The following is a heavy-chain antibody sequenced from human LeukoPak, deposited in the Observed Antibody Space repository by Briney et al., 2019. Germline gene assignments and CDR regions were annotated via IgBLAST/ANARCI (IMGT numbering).Heavy chain of an antibody. D-gene: IGHD2-21*02. CDR1: GYTFTSYD. CDR2: MNPNSGNT. J-gene: IGHJ4*02. V-gene: IGHV1-8*03. Sequence: ASVKVSCKASGYTFTSYDINWVRQATGQGLEWMGWMNPNSGNTGYAQKFQGRVTITRNTSISTAYMELSSLRSEDTAVYYCASSYCGGDCYSDYWGQGTLVTVSS. CDR3: ASSYCGGDCYSDY.